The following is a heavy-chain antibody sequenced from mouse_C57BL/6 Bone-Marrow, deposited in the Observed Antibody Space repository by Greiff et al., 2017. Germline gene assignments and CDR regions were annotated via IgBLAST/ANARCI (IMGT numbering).Heavy chain of an antibody. J-gene: IGHJ4*01. V-gene: IGHV5-15*04. CDR2: ISHLAYST. CDR1: GFTFSDYG. Sequence: EVKLQESGGGLVQPGGSLKLSCAASGFTFSDYGMAWVRQAPRKGLEWVVFISHLAYSTYYADTVTGRFTISIENAKNTLYLEMSSLRSEDTAMYYCARVGIYYYGGKDAMDYWGRGTSVTVSS. D-gene: IGHD1-1*01. CDR3: ARVGIYYYGGKDAMDY.